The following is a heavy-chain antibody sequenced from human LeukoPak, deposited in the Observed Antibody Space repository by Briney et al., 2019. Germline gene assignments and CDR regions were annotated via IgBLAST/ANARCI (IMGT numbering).Heavy chain of an antibody. V-gene: IGHV3-21*01. CDR1: GFTFSSYS. Sequence: GESLKISCAASGFTFSSYSMNWVRQAPGKGLEWVSSISSSSSYIYYADSVKGRFTISRDNAKNSLYLQMNSLRAEDTAVYYCARDEYYYDSPFDYWGQGTLITVSS. J-gene: IGHJ4*02. CDR3: ARDEYYYDSPFDY. D-gene: IGHD3-22*01. CDR2: ISSSSSYI.